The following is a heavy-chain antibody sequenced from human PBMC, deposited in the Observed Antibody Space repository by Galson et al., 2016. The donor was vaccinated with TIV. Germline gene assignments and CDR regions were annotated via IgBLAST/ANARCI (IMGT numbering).Heavy chain of an antibody. CDR3: VKDRAASGPGEFDD. CDR1: GFTFDDHA. Sequence: SLRLSCATSGFTFDDHAMHWVRQPPGKGLEWLAGISWNSALIHYAESVKGRFTISRDKDKKSLYLQMNSLRPEEPALYYCVKDRAASGPGEFDDWGQGTRVTVAS. V-gene: IGHV3-9*01. J-gene: IGHJ4*02. D-gene: IGHD6-13*01. CDR2: ISWNSALI.